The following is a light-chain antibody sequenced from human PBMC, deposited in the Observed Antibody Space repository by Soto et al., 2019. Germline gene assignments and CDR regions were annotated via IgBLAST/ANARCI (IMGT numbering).Light chain of an antibody. J-gene: IGKJ5*01. CDR3: QQSYITPPIT. CDR1: QGISGW. Sequence: DFQMTQSPATLSASVGDRVTITCSASQGISGWLAWYQQKAGKAXKLLIFDASSLKSGVPSRFSGSGSGTDFTLTIDGLQTEDFAVYDCQQSYITPPITFGQGTRLEIK. V-gene: IGKV1-39*01. CDR2: DAS.